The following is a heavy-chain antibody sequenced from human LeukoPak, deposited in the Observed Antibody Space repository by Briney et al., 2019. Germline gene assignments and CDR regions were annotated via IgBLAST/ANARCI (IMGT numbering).Heavy chain of an antibody. D-gene: IGHD1/OR15-1a*01. Sequence: SETLSLTCTVSGGSLSSYFWSWIRQPPGKGLEWIGYIYYSGATNYNPSLKSRVTISLDTSKNQFSLKLSSVTAADTAVYYCARDLGTIFDYWGQGTLVTVSS. CDR2: IYYSGAT. J-gene: IGHJ4*02. CDR3: ARDLGTIFDY. CDR1: GGSLSSYF. V-gene: IGHV4-59*12.